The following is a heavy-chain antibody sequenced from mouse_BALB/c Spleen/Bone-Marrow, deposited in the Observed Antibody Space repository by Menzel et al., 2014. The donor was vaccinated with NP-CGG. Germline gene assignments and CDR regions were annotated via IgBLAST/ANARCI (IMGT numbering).Heavy chain of an antibody. V-gene: IGHV1-82*01. CDR3: VRGAHP. CDR1: GYVFSTSW. Sequence: QLKESGPELVKPGASVKISCKASGYVFSTSWMNWVKQRPGQGLEWIGRIYPGDGDANYNGNFKGKATLTADKSSGTAYMQLNSLTSVDSAVYFCVRGAHPWGQGTLVTVSA. J-gene: IGHJ3*01. CDR2: IYPGDGDA.